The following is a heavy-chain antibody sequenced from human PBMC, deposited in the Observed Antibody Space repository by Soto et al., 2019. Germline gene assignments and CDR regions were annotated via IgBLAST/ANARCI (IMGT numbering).Heavy chain of an antibody. Sequence: QVQLQQSGPGLVKPSQTLSLTCAISGDSVSSNSAAWNWIRQSPSRGLEWLGRTYYRSKWYNDYAVSVKSRITINTDTSKNQFSLQLNSVTPEDTAVYYCARDLDTAMATPHYYGMDVWGQGTTVTVSS. CDR3: ARDLDTAMATPHYYGMDV. CDR1: GDSVSSNSAA. J-gene: IGHJ6*02. CDR2: TYYRSKWYN. V-gene: IGHV6-1*01. D-gene: IGHD5-18*01.